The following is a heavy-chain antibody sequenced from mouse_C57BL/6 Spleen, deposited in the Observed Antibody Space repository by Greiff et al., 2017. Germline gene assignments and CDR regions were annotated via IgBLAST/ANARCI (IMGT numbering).Heavy chain of an antibody. Sequence: QVQLQQPGAELVKPGASVKLSCKASGYTFTSYWMHWVKQRPGQGLEWIGMIHPNSGSTNYNEKFKSKATLTVDKSSSTAYMQRSSLTSEDSAVYYCARDYGNLHDAMDYWGQGTSGTVSS. CDR3: ARDYGNLHDAMDY. CDR1: GYTFTSYW. V-gene: IGHV1-64*01. J-gene: IGHJ4*01. D-gene: IGHD2-1*01. CDR2: IHPNSGST.